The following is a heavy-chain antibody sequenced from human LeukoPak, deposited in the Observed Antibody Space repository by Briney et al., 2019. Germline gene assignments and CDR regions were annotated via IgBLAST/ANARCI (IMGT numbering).Heavy chain of an antibody. D-gene: IGHD2-2*01. CDR2: ISRSSSKI. CDR1: GFSFSDYY. Sequence: GGSLRLSCAASGFSFSDYYMSWFRQAPGKGLEWVSYISRSSSKIMYADSVKGRFTVSRDNAKNSLYLQMNSLRAEDTAVYYCARDTAPAPAPTDYWGQGTLVTVSS. J-gene: IGHJ4*02. CDR3: ARDTAPAPAPTDY. V-gene: IGHV3-11*06.